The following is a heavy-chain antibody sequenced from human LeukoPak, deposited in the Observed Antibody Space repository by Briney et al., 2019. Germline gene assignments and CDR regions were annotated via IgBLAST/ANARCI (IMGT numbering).Heavy chain of an antibody. Sequence: SETLSLTCSVSGASVSDGNYYWSWIRQPPGKGLEWIGYMFYSESTKYNPSLKSRVTISVDKSKNQFSLHMSSVTAADTAVYYCARHYRFQQLGSFDYWGQGTLVTVSS. CDR3: ARHYRFQQLGSFDY. J-gene: IGHJ4*02. CDR1: GASVSDGNYY. CDR2: MFYSEST. V-gene: IGHV4-61*01. D-gene: IGHD6-13*01.